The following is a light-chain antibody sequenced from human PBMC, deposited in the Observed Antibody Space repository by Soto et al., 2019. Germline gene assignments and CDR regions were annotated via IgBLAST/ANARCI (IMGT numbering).Light chain of an antibody. J-gene: IGLJ2*01. CDR3: GGWDDSLSGPV. CDR1: SSNIGSNY. CDR2: RNN. Sequence: QSVLTQAPAASGSPGQRVNISCSGSSSNIGSNYVYWYRQFPGTAPKLLIQRNNQRPSGVPARFSGSKSGTSASLAISGLRSEDEADYYCGGWDDSLSGPVFGGGTKVTVL. V-gene: IGLV1-47*01.